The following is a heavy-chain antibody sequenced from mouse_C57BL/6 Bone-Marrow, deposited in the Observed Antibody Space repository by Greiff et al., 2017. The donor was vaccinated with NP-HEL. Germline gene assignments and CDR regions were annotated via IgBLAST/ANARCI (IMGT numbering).Heavy chain of an antibody. CDR2: IYPGDGDT. D-gene: IGHD2-1*01. CDR1: GYAFSSSW. CDR3: AVYGNYDY. J-gene: IGHJ2*01. Sequence: VKVVESGPELVKPGASVKISCKASGYAFSSSWMNWVKQRPGKGLEWIGRIYPGDGDTNYNGKFKGKATLTADKSSSTAYMQLSSLTSEDSAVYFCAVYGNYDYWGQGTTLTVSS. V-gene: IGHV1-82*01.